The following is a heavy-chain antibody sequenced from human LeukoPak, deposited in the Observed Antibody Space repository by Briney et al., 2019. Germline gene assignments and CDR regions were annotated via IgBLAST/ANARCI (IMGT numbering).Heavy chain of an antibody. V-gene: IGHV4-31*11. J-gene: IGHJ5*02. CDR2: IYYGGST. CDR1: GGSFSGYY. Sequence: PSETLSLTCAVYGGSFSGYYWSWIRQHPGKGLEWIGYIYYGGSTYYNPSLKSRVTISVDTSKNQFSLKLSSVTAADTAVYYCARQTVDIVVVPAAIWFDPWGQGTLVTVSS. CDR3: ARQTVDIVVVPAAIWFDP. D-gene: IGHD2-2*01.